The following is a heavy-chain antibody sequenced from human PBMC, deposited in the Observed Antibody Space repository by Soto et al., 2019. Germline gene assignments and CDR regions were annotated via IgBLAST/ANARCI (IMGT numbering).Heavy chain of an antibody. CDR2: ISGSGGST. Sequence: GGSLRLSCAASGFTFSSYAMSGVRQAPGKGLEWVSAISGSGGSTYYADSVKGRFTISRDNSKNTLYLQMNSLRAEDTAVYYCAKADPVVPAALEVGYWGQGTLVTVSS. CDR3: AKADPVVPAALEVGY. J-gene: IGHJ4*02. D-gene: IGHD2-2*01. V-gene: IGHV3-23*01. CDR1: GFTFSSYA.